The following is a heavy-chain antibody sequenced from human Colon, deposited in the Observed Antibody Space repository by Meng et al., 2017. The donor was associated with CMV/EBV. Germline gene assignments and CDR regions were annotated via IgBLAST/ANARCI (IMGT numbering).Heavy chain of an antibody. CDR1: GGSISGGDYY. J-gene: IGHJ5*02. CDR3: ASFHTDGWFGP. D-gene: IGHD2-8*02. CDR2: IYYSGST. Sequence: AVSGGSISGGDYYWSWIRQPPGKGLEWIGYIYYSGSTYYNPSLKSRVTISVDTSKNQFSLKLSSVTAADTAVYYCASFHTDGWFGPWGQGTLVTVSS. V-gene: IGHV4-30-4*01.